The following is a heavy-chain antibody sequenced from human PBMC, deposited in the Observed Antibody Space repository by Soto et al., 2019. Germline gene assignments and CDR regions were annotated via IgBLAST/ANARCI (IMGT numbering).Heavy chain of an antibody. CDR2: INPSGIIT. Sequence: QVQLVQSGAEVKKPGASVKVSCKTSGYSFTNYYLHWVRQATGQGLEWMGLINPSGIITSYAQKFQGRVTMTSDTSTSTVYMDLSSLRSDDTAVYYCARSANGVVAAYSPVYCDYWGQGTLVTVSS. V-gene: IGHV1-46*01. CDR3: ARSANGVVAAYSPVYCDY. CDR1: GYSFTNYY. D-gene: IGHD2-15*01. J-gene: IGHJ4*02.